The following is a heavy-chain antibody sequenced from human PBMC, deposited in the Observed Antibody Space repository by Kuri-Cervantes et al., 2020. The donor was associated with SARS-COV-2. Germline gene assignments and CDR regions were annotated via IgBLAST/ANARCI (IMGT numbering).Heavy chain of an antibody. CDR1: GYTFTSYD. Sequence: ASVKVSCKASGYTFTSYDINWVRQATGQGLEWMGWMNPNSGNTGYAQKFQGRVTMTRNTSISTAYMELSSLRSEDTAVYYCARDKEGHGSGSYDWFDPWGQGTLVTVSS. V-gene: IGHV1-8*02. D-gene: IGHD3-10*01. J-gene: IGHJ5*02. CDR3: ARDKEGHGSGSYDWFDP. CDR2: MNPNSGNT.